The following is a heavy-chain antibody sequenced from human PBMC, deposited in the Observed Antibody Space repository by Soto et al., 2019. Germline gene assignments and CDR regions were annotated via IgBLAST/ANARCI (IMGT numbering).Heavy chain of an antibody. J-gene: IGHJ3*02. Sequence: EVKLLESGGGLVQPGGSLRLSCAASGFTFSNYAMTWVRQAPGKGLEWVSSVSEMGEKTYHADSVKGRFTISRDNSKNTVYLHMHSLRVEDTAVYFCATDQQLVSPYDAFDMWGQGTLVTVSS. D-gene: IGHD6-13*01. V-gene: IGHV3-23*01. CDR3: ATDQQLVSPYDAFDM. CDR2: VSEMGEKT. CDR1: GFTFSNYA.